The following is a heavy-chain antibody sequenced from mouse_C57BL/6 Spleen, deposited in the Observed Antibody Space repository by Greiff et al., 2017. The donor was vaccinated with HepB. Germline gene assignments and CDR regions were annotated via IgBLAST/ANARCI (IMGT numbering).Heavy chain of an antibody. V-gene: IGHV1-52*01. D-gene: IGHD4-1*01. J-gene: IGHJ3*01. CDR3: ARGLTGKGTWFAY. CDR2: IDPSDSET. CDR1: GYTFTSYW. Sequence: VQLQQPGAELVRPGSSVKLSCKASGYTFTSYWMHWVKQRPIQGLEWIGNIDPSDSETHYNQKFKDKATLTVDKSSSTAYMQLSSLTSEDSAVYYCARGLTGKGTWFAYWGQGTLVTVSA.